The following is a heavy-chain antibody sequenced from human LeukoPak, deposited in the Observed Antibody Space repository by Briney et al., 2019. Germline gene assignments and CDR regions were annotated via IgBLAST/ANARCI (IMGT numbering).Heavy chain of an antibody. Sequence: SETLSLTRTVSGGSLTSSYWSWIRQPAGKGLEWIGRIYTSENTNYNPSLKSRVTMSLDTSKNQFSLKLSSVTAADTAVYYCARGASGSSHQFDYWGQGTLVTVSS. D-gene: IGHD1-26*01. CDR3: ARGASGSSHQFDY. J-gene: IGHJ4*02. V-gene: IGHV4-4*07. CDR2: IYTSENT. CDR1: GGSLTSSY.